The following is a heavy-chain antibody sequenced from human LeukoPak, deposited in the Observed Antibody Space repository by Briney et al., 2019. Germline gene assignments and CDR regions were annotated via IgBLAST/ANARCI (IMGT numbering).Heavy chain of an antibody. J-gene: IGHJ4*02. CDR2: ISDSGGST. CDR3: AKDLDGRPKDY. D-gene: IGHD1-1*01. V-gene: IGHV3-23*01. Sequence: GGSLRLSCAASGFTFSSYAMSWVRQAPGKGLEWVSAISDSGGSTYYADSVKGRFTISRDNSKNTVYLQMNSLRAEDTAVYYCAKDLDGRPKDYWGQGTLVTVSS. CDR1: GFTFSSYA.